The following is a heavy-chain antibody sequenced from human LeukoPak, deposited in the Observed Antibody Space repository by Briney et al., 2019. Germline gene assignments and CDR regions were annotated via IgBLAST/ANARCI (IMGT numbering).Heavy chain of an antibody. Sequence: ASETLSLTCAVYGGSFSGYYWSWIRQPPGKGLEWIGEINHSGSTNYNPSLKSRVTISVDTSKNQFSLKLSSVTAADTAVYYCSGRGYSSGRAYHVDYWGQGSLVTVSS. D-gene: IGHD6-25*01. V-gene: IGHV4-34*01. CDR3: SGRGYSSGRAYHVDY. J-gene: IGHJ4*02. CDR2: INHSGST. CDR1: GGSFSGYY.